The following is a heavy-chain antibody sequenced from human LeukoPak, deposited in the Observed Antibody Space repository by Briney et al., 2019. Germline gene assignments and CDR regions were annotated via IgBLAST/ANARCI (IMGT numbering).Heavy chain of an antibody. CDR2: IYTSGST. Sequence: KPSETLSLTCTVSGGSISSYFWSWIRQPAGKGLEWIGRIYTSGSTDYNPSLKSRVTMSVDTSKNQFSLKLSSVTAADTAVYYCATSRGGSGSIWDSWGQGTLVTVSS. CDR3: ATSRGGSGSIWDS. J-gene: IGHJ4*02. V-gene: IGHV4-4*07. D-gene: IGHD3-10*01. CDR1: GGSISSYF.